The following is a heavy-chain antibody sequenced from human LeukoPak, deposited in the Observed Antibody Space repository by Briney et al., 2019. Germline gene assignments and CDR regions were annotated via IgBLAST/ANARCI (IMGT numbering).Heavy chain of an antibody. Sequence: GGSLRLSCAASGFTFSSYSMTWVRQAPGKGLEWVAKINQDGSEKYYVDSVKGRFTISRDNAKNSLFLQMNNLRAEDTAVYYCARDGVDIAMGTADYWGQGTLVTVSS. V-gene: IGHV3-7*01. J-gene: IGHJ4*02. CDR2: INQDGSEK. CDR1: GFTFSSYS. CDR3: ARDGVDIAMGTADY. D-gene: IGHD5-18*01.